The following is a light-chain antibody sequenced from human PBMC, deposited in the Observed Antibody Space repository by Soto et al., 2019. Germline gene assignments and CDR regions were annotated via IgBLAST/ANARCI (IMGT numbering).Light chain of an antibody. CDR1: SSDVGSYNL. CDR3: CSYAGSSTWV. Sequence: QSVLTQPASVSGSPGQSITISCTGTSSDVGSYNLVSWYQQHPGKAPKLTIYEVSKRPSGVSNRFSGSKSGNTASLTISGLQAEDEADYYCCSYAGSSTWVFGGGTKLTVL. CDR2: EVS. J-gene: IGLJ3*02. V-gene: IGLV2-23*02.